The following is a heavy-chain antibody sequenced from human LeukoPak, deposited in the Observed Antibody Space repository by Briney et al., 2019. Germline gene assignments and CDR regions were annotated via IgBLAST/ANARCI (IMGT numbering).Heavy chain of an antibody. D-gene: IGHD3-3*01. CDR3: ARPQIITIFGVVLGAFDI. CDR2: IIPIFGTA. CDR1: GGTFSSYA. V-gene: IGHV1-69*13. J-gene: IGHJ3*02. Sequence: SVKVSCKASGGTFSSYAISWVRQAPGQGLEWMGGIIPIFGTANYAQKFQGRVTITADESTSTAYMELSSLRSEDTAVYYCARPQIITIFGVVLGAFDIWGQGTMVTVSS.